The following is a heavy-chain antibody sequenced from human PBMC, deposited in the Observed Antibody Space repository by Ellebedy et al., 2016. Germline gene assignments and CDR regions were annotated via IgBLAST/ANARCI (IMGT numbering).Heavy chain of an antibody. D-gene: IGHD2-21*01. CDR2: ISYGGYTE. J-gene: IGHJ4*02. CDR3: AKEGFCGGGGCHGRAFAGHFDS. Sequence: GGSLRLSCAASGFTFSNYGMHWVRQAPGKGLEWVAVISYGGYTEYYADSVKGRFTISRDNSKNTLSLQLNSVRSDDTAIYYCAKEGFCGGGGCHGRAFAGHFDSWGQGTLVTVSS. CDR1: GFTFSNYG. V-gene: IGHV3-30*18.